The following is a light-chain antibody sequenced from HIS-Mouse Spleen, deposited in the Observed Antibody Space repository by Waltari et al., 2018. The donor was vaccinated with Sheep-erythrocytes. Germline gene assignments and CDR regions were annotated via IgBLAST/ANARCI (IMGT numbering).Light chain of an antibody. V-gene: IGKV1-39*01. Sequence: DIQMTQSPSSLSASVGDRVTITCRASQSISSYLNWYQQKPGKAPKLLIYAASSLQSGVPSRFSGSGSGTAFTLTISSLQPEDFATYYCQQSYSTXPTXGGGTKVEIK. CDR2: AAS. J-gene: IGKJ4*01. CDR1: QSISSY. CDR3: QQSYSTXPT.